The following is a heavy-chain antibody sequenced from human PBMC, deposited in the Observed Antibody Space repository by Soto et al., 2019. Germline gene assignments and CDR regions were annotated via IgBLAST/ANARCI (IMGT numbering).Heavy chain of an antibody. CDR3: GRLEGLATISYYFDY. Sequence: SETLSLTCTVSGGCVSRSRSYWGWVRQPPGKGLEWIGSVYYSGSTYYNPSLESRVTISVDKSKNQFSLKLMSLSAADTAVYYCGRLEGLATISYYFDYWGQGALVTVSS. D-gene: IGHD3-9*01. CDR1: GGCVSRSRSY. V-gene: IGHV4-39*01. CDR2: VYYSGST. J-gene: IGHJ4*02.